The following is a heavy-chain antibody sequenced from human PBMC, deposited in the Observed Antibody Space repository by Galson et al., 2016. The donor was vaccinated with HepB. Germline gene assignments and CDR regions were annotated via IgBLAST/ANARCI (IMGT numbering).Heavy chain of an antibody. D-gene: IGHD4-17*01. CDR3: VRPQTGDYYAFDI. CDR1: GFTFNLYW. Sequence: SLRLSCAASGFTFNLYWMHWVRQAPGKGLVWVSRVNGDGSDTGYADSVKGRFIISRANAKNTVHLQMNSLRAEDTAVYYCVRPQTGDYYAFDIWGQGTTVTVAS. J-gene: IGHJ3*02. CDR2: VNGDGSDT. V-gene: IGHV3-74*01.